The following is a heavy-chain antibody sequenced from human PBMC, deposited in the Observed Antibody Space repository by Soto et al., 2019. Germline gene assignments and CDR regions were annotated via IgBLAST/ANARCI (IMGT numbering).Heavy chain of an antibody. CDR3: ARPRGRVVVPAGYDFDS. CDR2: IYPGDSDN. CDR1: GYSFTSYW. V-gene: IGHV5-51*01. D-gene: IGHD2-2*01. Sequence: GESLKISCKGSGYSFTSYWIGWVRQMPGKGLEWMGIIYPGDSDNRYSPSFQGQVNISADKSISTAYLQWSSLKASDTAMYYCARPRGRVVVPAGYDFDSWGQGTMVTVS. J-gene: IGHJ3*02.